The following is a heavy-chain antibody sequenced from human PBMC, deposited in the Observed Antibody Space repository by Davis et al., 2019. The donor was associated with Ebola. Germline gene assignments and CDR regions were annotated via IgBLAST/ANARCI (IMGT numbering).Heavy chain of an antibody. J-gene: IGHJ5*02. V-gene: IGHV4-34*01. CDR3: ARPLARYCSSTSCYTLDWFDP. D-gene: IGHD2-2*02. CDR2: INHSGST. CDR1: GGSFSGYY. Sequence: MPSETLSLTCAVYGGSFSGYYWSWIRQPPGKGLEWIGEINHSGSTNYNPSLKSRVTISVDTSKNQFSLKLSSVTAADTAVYYCARPLARYCSSTSCYTLDWFDPWGQGTLVTVSS.